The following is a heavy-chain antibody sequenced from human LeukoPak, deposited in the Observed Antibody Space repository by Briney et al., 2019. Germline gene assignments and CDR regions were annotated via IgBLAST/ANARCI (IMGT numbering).Heavy chain of an antibody. CDR1: GFTFDDYT. D-gene: IGHD6-13*01. CDR3: AKDHSSSDEYFQH. V-gene: IGHV3-43*01. J-gene: IGHJ1*01. CDR2: ISWDGGST. Sequence: GGSLRLSWAASGFTFDDYTMHWVRQAPGKGLEWVSLISWDGGSTYYADSVKGRFSISRDNSKNSLYLQMNSLRTEDTALYYCAKDHSSSDEYFQHWGQGTLVTVSS.